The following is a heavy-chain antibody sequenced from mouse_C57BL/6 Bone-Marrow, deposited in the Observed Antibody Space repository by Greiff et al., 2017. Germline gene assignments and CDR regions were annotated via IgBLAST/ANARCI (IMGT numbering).Heavy chain of an antibody. Sequence: QVQLKQSGAELMKPGASVKLSCKATGYTFTGYWIEWVKQRPGHGLEWIGEILPGSGSTNYNAKFKGKATFTADTYSNTAYIQLSSLTTEDSAIYYCARSRDVWGTGTTVTVSS. V-gene: IGHV1-9*01. CDR2: ILPGSGST. CDR3: ARSRDV. J-gene: IGHJ1*03. CDR1: GYTFTGYW.